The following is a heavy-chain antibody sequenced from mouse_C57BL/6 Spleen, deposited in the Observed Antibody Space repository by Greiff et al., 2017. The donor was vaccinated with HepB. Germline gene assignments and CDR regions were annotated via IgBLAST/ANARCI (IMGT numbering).Heavy chain of an antibody. CDR2: SRNKANDYTT. V-gene: IGHV7-1*01. J-gene: IGHJ4*01. D-gene: IGHD4-1*01. CDR3: AKCNWDEGDAMDY. CDR1: GFTFSDFY. Sequence: EVHLVESGGGLVQSGRSLRLSCATSGFTFSDFYMEWVRQAPGKGLEWIAASRNKANDYTTEYSTSVKGRFIVSRDTSQIILYLQMNALRAEDTAIYYCAKCNWDEGDAMDYWGQGTSVTVSS.